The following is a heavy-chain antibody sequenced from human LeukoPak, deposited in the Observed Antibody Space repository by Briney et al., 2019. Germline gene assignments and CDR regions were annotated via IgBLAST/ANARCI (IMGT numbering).Heavy chain of an antibody. CDR1: GFTFSSYW. Sequence: QAGGSLRLSCAASGFTFSSYWMSWVRQAPGKGLEWVANIKQDGSEKYYVDSVKGRFTISRDNAKNSLYLQMNSLRAEDTAVYYCARPLYILTGYNPSYELGYWGQGTLVTVSS. CDR2: IKQDGSEK. D-gene: IGHD3-9*01. J-gene: IGHJ4*02. V-gene: IGHV3-7*01. CDR3: ARPLYILTGYNPSYELGY.